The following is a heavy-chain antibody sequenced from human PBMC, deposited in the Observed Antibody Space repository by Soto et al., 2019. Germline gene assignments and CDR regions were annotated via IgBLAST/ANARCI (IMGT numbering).Heavy chain of an antibody. Sequence: GGSLRLSCAASGFTFSSYAVHWVRQAPGKGLEWVAVISYDGSNKYYADSVKGRFTISRDNSKNTVSLEMTSLRAEDTAVYNCAKGGRRWLVTSDFNYWGQGALVTVSS. D-gene: IGHD6-19*01. CDR3: AKGGRRWLVTSDFNY. J-gene: IGHJ4*02. CDR1: GFTFSSYA. CDR2: ISYDGSNK. V-gene: IGHV3-30-3*01.